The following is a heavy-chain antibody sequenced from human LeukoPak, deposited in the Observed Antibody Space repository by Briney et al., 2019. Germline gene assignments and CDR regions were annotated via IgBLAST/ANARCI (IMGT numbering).Heavy chain of an antibody. CDR1: GGSISSGGYY. Sequence: SETLSLTCTVSGGSISSGGYYWSWIRQHPGKGLEWIGYIYYSGSTYYNPSLKSRVTISVDTSKNQFSLKLSSVTAADTAVYYCVRMADDFWSGYYTWGQGTLVTVSS. V-gene: IGHV4-31*03. D-gene: IGHD3-3*01. CDR3: VRMADDFWSGYYT. J-gene: IGHJ5*02. CDR2: IYYSGST.